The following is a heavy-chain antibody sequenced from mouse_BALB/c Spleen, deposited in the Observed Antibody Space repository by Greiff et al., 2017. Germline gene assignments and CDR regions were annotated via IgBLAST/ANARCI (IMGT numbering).Heavy chain of an antibody. Sequence: DVQLQESGPGLVKPSQSLSLTCTVTGYSITSDYAWNWIRQFPGNKLEWMGYISYSGSTSYNPSLKSRISITRDTSKNQFFLQLNSVTTEDTATYYCARTRGNFTPIAYWGQGTLVTVSA. J-gene: IGHJ3*01. CDR1: GYSITSDYA. CDR2: ISYSGST. CDR3: ARTRGNFTPIAY. V-gene: IGHV3-2*02.